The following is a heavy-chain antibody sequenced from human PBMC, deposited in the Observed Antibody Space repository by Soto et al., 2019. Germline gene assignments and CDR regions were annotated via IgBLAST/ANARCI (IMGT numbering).Heavy chain of an antibody. Sequence: SETLSLTCTVSGGSISSSSYYWGWIRKPPGKGLEWIGRIYYGGSTYYNPSLKSRVTISVDTSKNQFSLKLSSVTAADTAVYYCARLDYDYIWGSYGASEIDPWGQGTLVTVSS. D-gene: IGHD3-16*01. CDR3: ARLDYDYIWGSYGASEIDP. J-gene: IGHJ5*02. V-gene: IGHV4-39*01. CDR1: GGSISSSSYY. CDR2: IYYGGST.